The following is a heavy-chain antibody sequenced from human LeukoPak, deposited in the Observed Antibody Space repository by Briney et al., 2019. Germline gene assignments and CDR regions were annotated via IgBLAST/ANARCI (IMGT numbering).Heavy chain of an antibody. CDR2: LDPEDGET. V-gene: IGHV1-24*01. CDR1: GYTLTELS. Sequence: ASVKVSCTVSGYTLTELSMHWVRQAPGKGLEWMGGLDPEDGETIYAQKFQGRVTMTEDTSTDTAYMELSSLRSEDTAVYYCATGNLRGVSNWFDPWGQGTLVTVSS. CDR3: ATGNLRGVSNWFDP. J-gene: IGHJ5*02. D-gene: IGHD3-10*01.